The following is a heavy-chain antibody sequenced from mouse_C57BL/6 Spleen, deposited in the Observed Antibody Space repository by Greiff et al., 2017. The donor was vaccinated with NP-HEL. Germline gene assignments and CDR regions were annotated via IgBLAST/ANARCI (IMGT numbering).Heavy chain of an antibody. CDR3: ARPRDSSGYRFAY. Sequence: QVQLKESGPGLVQPSQSLSITCTVSGFSLTSYGVHWVRQSPGKGLEWLGVIWSGGSTDYNAAFISRLSISKDNSKSQVFFKMNSLQADDTAIYYCARPRDSSGYRFAYWGQGTLVTVSA. V-gene: IGHV2-2*01. CDR1: GFSLTSYG. D-gene: IGHD3-2*02. CDR2: IWSGGST. J-gene: IGHJ3*01.